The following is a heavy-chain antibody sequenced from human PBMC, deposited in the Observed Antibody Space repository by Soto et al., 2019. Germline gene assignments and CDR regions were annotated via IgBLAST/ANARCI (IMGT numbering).Heavy chain of an antibody. Sequence: TLSLTCPVSGASISSGGYYWSWIRQHPGKGLERIGYIYYSGSTYYNPSLKSRVTISVDTSKNQFSLKLSSVTAADTAVYYCARLDSSGYYYGYYFDYWGQGTLVTVYS. CDR2: IYYSGST. D-gene: IGHD3-22*01. V-gene: IGHV4-31*03. J-gene: IGHJ4*02. CDR3: ARLDSSGYYYGYYFDY. CDR1: GASISSGGYY.